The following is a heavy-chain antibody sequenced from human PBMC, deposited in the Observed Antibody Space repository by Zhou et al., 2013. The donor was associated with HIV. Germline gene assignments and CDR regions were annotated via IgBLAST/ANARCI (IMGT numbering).Heavy chain of an antibody. D-gene: IGHD3-3*01. CDR3: ARGFGLRLAAEYFQH. CDR1: GGTFSSYA. CDR2: IIPIFGTA. V-gene: IGHV1-69*05. J-gene: IGHJ1*01. Sequence: QVQLVQSGAEVKKPGSSVKVSCKTSGGTFSSYAISWVRQAPGQGLEWMGGIIPIFGTANYAQNFQGRVTITTDESTSTAYMELRSLRSDDTAVYYCARGFGLRLAAEYFQHWGQGTLVTVSS.